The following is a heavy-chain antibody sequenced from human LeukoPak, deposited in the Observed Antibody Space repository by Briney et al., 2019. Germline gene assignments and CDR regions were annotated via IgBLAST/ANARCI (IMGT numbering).Heavy chain of an antibody. D-gene: IGHD2-2*01. CDR1: GFTLSSDW. V-gene: IGHV3-7*01. J-gene: IGHJ4*02. CDR2: IKKDGIEK. CDR3: ARGRYSSRSGGYYFDY. Sequence: GGSLRLSCVVSGFTLSSDWMSWVRQAPGKGLEWVANIKKDGIEKYYVESVKGRFTISRDNAKNSLSLQMNSLRAEDTAVYYCARGRYSSRSGGYYFDYWGQGTLVTVSS.